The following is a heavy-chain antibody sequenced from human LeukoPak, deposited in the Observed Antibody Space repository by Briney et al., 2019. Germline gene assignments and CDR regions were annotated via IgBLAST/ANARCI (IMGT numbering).Heavy chain of an antibody. Sequence: TSVKVSCKASGGTFSSYAISWVRQAPGQGLEWMGRIIPILGIANYAQKFQGRVTITADKSTSTAYMELSSLRSEDTAVYYCARDQAGEERDYWGQGTLVTVSS. J-gene: IGHJ4*02. V-gene: IGHV1-69*04. D-gene: IGHD7-27*01. CDR1: GGTFSSYA. CDR2: IIPILGIA. CDR3: ARDQAGEERDY.